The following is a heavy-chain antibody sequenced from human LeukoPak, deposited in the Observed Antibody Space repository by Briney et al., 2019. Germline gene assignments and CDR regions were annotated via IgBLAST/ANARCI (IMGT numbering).Heavy chain of an antibody. V-gene: IGHV3-30-3*01. D-gene: IGHD6-19*01. CDR2: ISNDGSKK. Sequence: GRSLRLSCAASGFTFSRYTMHWVRQAPGKGLEWVAIISNDGSKKYYADSVKGRLTVSRDNSNHTLYLQMNSLRAEDTAIYYCAKGPIAVAGKFDYWGQGTLVTVSS. CDR1: GFTFSRYT. CDR3: AKGPIAVAGKFDY. J-gene: IGHJ4*02.